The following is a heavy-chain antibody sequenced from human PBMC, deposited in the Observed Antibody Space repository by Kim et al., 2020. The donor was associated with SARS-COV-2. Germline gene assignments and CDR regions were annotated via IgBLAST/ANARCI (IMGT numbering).Heavy chain of an antibody. CDR2: IGTAGDT. D-gene: IGHD6-19*01. J-gene: IGHJ4*02. Sequence: GGSLRLSCAASGFTFSSYDMHWVRQATGKGLEWVSAIGTAGDTYYPGSVKGRFTISRENAKNSLYLQMNSLRAGDTAVYYCARGARGIAVAGNIGYWGQGTLVTVPS. CDR3: ARGARGIAVAGNIGY. V-gene: IGHV3-13*04. CDR1: GFTFSSYD.